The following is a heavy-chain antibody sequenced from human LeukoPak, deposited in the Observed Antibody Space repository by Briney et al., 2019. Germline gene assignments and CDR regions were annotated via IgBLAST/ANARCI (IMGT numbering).Heavy chain of an antibody. D-gene: IGHD1-26*01. CDR1: GGSISGYF. Sequence: SETLSLTCTVSGGSISGYFWSWIRQPPGQGLEWIGYIYSTGSTNYSPSLKSRVTPSVDTSKMQFSLKLSSVTAADTAVYYCARGLLVGNTGYYFDYWGQGTLVTVSS. J-gene: IGHJ4*02. CDR2: IYSTGST. CDR3: ARGLLVGNTGYYFDY. V-gene: IGHV4-59*01.